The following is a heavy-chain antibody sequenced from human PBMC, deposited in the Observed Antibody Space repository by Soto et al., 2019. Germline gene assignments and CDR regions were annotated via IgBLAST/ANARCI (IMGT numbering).Heavy chain of an antibody. CDR2: IYWDDDN. CDR3: ARYVSASPAGCFDP. D-gene: IGHD3-10*01. CDR1: GFSLSTSGEA. J-gene: IGHJ5*02. V-gene: IGHV2-5*02. Sequence: QITLKESGHALVKPTQTLTLTCTFSGFSLSTSGEAVGWIRQPPGEALEWLALIYWDDDNRYNPTLKTRLTITKDTSQNQVVLTLTTMDPVATATYYCARYVSASPAGCFDPWGQGILVTVSS.